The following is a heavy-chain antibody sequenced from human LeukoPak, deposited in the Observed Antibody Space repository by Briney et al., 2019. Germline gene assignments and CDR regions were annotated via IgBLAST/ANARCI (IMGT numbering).Heavy chain of an antibody. CDR1: GGSISGSSYY. Sequence: SETLSLTCTLSGGSISGSSYYWGWIRQPPGKGLEWIGSMFYSGSTYYHPSLKSRVTISVDTSKNQFSLKLNSVTAADTAVYYCARHRIEYGSSSDLDYWGQGTLVTVSS. J-gene: IGHJ4*02. D-gene: IGHD6-6*01. CDR2: MFYSGST. V-gene: IGHV4-39*01. CDR3: ARHRIEYGSSSDLDY.